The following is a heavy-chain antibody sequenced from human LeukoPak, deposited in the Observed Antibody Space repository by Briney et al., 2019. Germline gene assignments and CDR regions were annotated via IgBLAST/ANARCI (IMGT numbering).Heavy chain of an antibody. D-gene: IGHD6-19*01. CDR2: IYHSGST. CDR3: ARGKQWLVHSY. V-gene: IGHV4-30-2*01. CDR1: GGSISSGGYS. Sequence: SETLSLTCAVSGGSISSGGYSWSWIRQPPGKGLEWIGYIYHSGSTYYNPSLKSRVTISVDRSKNQFSLKLSSVTAADTAVYYCARGKQWLVHSYWGQGTLVTVSS. J-gene: IGHJ4*02.